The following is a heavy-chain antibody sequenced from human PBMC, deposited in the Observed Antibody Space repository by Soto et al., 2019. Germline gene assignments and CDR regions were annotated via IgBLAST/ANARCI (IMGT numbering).Heavy chain of an antibody. Sequence: EVQLVQSGAEVKKPGESLKISCKGSGYSFTSYWIGWVRQMPGKGLEWMGIIYPGDSDTRYSPSFQGQVTISADKSISTAYLQWSSLKASDTAMYYCARQPVQNDYGDYAAVGSAQHDAFDIWGQGTMVTVSS. CDR3: ARQPVQNDYGDYAAVGSAQHDAFDI. D-gene: IGHD4-17*01. CDR1: GYSFTSYW. J-gene: IGHJ3*02. CDR2: IYPGDSDT. V-gene: IGHV5-51*01.